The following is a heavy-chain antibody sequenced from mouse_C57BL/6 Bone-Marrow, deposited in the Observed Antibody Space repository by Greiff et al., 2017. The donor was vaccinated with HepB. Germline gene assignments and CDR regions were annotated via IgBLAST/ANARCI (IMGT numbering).Heavy chain of an antibody. J-gene: IGHJ1*03. Sequence: EVKVEESGGGLVKPGGSLKLSCAASGFTFSSYAMSWVRQTPEKRLEWVATISDGGSYTYYPDNVKGRFTISRDNAKNNLYLQMSHLKSEDTAMYYCANYGSSYWYFDVWGTGTTVTVSS. CDR2: ISDGGSYT. V-gene: IGHV5-4*03. CDR3: ANYGSSYWYFDV. D-gene: IGHD1-1*01. CDR1: GFTFSSYA.